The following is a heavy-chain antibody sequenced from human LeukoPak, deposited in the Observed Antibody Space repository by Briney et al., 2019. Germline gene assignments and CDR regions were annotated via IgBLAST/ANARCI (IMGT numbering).Heavy chain of an antibody. CDR3: ARLVPDYYYYYMDV. V-gene: IGHV3-21*04. Sequence: GGSLRLSCAASGFTFSSYSMNWVRQAPGKGLEWVSYISSSSSYIYYTDSMKGRFTISRDNAKNSLYLQMNSLRAEDTTVYYCARLVPDYYYYYMDVWGKGTSVTVSS. CDR1: GFTFSSYS. J-gene: IGHJ6*03. CDR2: ISSSSSYI.